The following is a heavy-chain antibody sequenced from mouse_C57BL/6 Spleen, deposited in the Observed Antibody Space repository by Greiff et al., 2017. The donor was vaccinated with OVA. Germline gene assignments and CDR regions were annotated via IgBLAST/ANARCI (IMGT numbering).Heavy chain of an antibody. CDR3: ARYPHYDGYFDY. CDR1: GYTFTSYW. J-gene: IGHJ2*01. Sequence: VQLQQPGAELVKPGASVKLSCKASGYTFTSYWMQWVKQRPGQGLEWIGEIDPSDSYTNYNQKFKGKATLTVDTSSSTAYMQLSSLTSEDSAVYYCARYPHYDGYFDYWGQGTTLTVSS. D-gene: IGHD2-3*01. V-gene: IGHV1-50*01. CDR2: IDPSDSYT.